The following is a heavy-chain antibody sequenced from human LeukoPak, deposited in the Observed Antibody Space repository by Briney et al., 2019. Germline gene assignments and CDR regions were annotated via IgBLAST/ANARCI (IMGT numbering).Heavy chain of an antibody. J-gene: IGHJ4*02. D-gene: IGHD2-2*01. CDR2: ISSSSSTI. CDR1: GFTFSDYS. Sequence: PGGSLRLSCAASGFTFSDYSMNWVRQAPGKGLEWVSYISSSSSTIYYADSAKGRFTISRDNAKSSLYLQMNSLRAEDTAVYYCASFVVVPEYWGQGTLVTVSS. CDR3: ASFVVVPEY. V-gene: IGHV3-48*01.